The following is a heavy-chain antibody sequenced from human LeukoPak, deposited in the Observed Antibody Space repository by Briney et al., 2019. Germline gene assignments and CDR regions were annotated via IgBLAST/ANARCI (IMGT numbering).Heavy chain of an antibody. CDR2: MNPNSGNT. D-gene: IGHD3-22*01. V-gene: IGHV1-8*01. CDR3: ARGGYNSYYYYYYMDV. Sequence: ASVKVSCKTSGYTFTSYDINWVRQATGQGLEWMGWMNPNSGNTGYAQKFQGRVTMTRNTSISTAYMELSSLRSEDTAVYYCARGGYNSYYYYYYMDVWGKGTTVTISS. J-gene: IGHJ6*03. CDR1: GYTFTSYD.